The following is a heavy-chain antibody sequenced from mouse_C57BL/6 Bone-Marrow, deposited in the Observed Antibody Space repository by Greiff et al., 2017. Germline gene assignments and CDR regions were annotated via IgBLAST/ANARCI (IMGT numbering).Heavy chain of an antibody. V-gene: IGHV1-26*01. J-gene: IGHJ2*01. CDR1: GYTFTDYY. D-gene: IGHD1-1*01. Sequence: EVTLQQSGPELVKPGASVKISCKASGYTFTDYYMNWVKQSHGKSLEWIGDINPNNGGTSYNQKFKGKATLTVDKSSSTAYMELRSLTSEDSAVYYCARFATVVVDYWGQGTTLTVSS. CDR2: INPNNGGT. CDR3: ARFATVVVDY.